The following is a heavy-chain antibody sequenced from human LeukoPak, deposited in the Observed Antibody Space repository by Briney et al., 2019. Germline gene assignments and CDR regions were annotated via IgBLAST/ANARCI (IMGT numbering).Heavy chain of an antibody. CDR2: ISYDGSNK. CDR3: ARDALYGDYDFDY. D-gene: IGHD4-17*01. V-gene: IGHV3-30-3*01. J-gene: IGHJ4*02. CDR1: GFTFSSYA. Sequence: GRSLRLSCAASGFTFSSYAMHWVRQAPGKGLEWVAVISYDGSNKYYADSVKGRFTISRDNSKNTLYLQMNSLRAEDTAVYYCARDALYGDYDFDYWGQGTLVTVSS.